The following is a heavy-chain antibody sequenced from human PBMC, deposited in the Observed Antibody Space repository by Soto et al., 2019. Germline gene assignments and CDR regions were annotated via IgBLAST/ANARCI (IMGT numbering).Heavy chain of an antibody. CDR2: ISGSGGST. CDR1: GFTFSSYA. D-gene: IGHD2-15*01. Sequence: GGSLRLSCAASGFTFSSYAMSWVRQAPGKGLEWVSAISGSGGSTYYADSVKGRFTISRDNSKNTLYLQMNSLRAEDTAVYYCAKEAVVGAESLGYCSGGSCPFDYWGQGTLVTVSS. CDR3: AKEAVVGAESLGYCSGGSCPFDY. J-gene: IGHJ4*02. V-gene: IGHV3-23*01.